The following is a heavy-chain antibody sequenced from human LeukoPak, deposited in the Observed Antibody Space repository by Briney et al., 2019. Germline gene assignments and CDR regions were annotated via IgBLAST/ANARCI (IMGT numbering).Heavy chain of an antibody. J-gene: IGHJ6*02. CDR1: GYTFTSYG. CDR3: ARDKKVRISSSRYDYYYGMDV. CDR2: ISAYNGNT. Sequence: GASVKVSCKASGYTFTSYGISWVRQAPGQGLEWMGWISAYNGNTNYAQKLQGRVTMTTDTSTSTAYMELRSLRSDDTAVYYCARDKKVRISSSRYDYYYGMDVWGQGTTVTVSS. D-gene: IGHD6-13*01. V-gene: IGHV1-18*01.